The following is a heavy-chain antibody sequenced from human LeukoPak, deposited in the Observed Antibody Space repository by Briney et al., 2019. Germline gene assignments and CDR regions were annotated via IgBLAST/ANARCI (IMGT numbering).Heavy chain of an antibody. CDR3: ASIPKSYSSGWLSY. D-gene: IGHD6-19*01. V-gene: IGHV1-2*02. J-gene: IGHJ4*02. CDR2: INPNSGGT. CDR1: GYTFTGYY. Sequence: GASVKVSCKASGYTFTGYYMHWVRQAPGQGLEWMGWINPNSGGTNYTQKFQGRVTMTRDTSISTAYMELSRLRSDDTAVYYCASIPKSYSSGWLSYWGQGTLVTVSS.